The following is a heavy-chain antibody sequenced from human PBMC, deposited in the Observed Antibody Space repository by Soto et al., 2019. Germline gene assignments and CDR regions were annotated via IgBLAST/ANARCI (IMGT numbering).Heavy chain of an antibody. V-gene: IGHV3-23*01. CDR3: ARAGSNYFASGSSLPYYMDV. Sequence: GGSLRLSCAASGFTFSSYAMSWVRQAPGKGLEWVSAISGNGSKKYYVDSVKGRFTISRDNAKNSLYLQMNNLRPDDTAVYYCARAGSNYFASGSSLPYYMDVWGKGTTVTVSS. J-gene: IGHJ6*03. D-gene: IGHD3-10*01. CDR2: ISGNGSKK. CDR1: GFTFSSYA.